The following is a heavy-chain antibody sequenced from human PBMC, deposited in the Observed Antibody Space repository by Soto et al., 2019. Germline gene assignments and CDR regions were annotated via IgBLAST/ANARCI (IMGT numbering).Heavy chain of an antibody. CDR1: GYSLSEVS. J-gene: IGHJ3*02. CDR2: FEPEDDET. Sequence: QVRLVQSGAEVKKPGASVEVSCMASGYSLSEVSMHWVRQTPGIGFEWLGNFEPEDDETIYAQKFQGIVTMTEATSTDTAYMELSSLISEDTAGYYCTAARITTMRGHDAFEICGQGTMVTVPS. CDR3: TAARITTMRGHDAFEI. D-gene: IGHD3-10*01. V-gene: IGHV1-24*01.